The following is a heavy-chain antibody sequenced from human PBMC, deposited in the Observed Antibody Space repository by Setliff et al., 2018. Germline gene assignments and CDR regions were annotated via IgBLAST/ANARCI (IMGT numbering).Heavy chain of an antibody. CDR2: LHTSGSI. V-gene: IGHV4-61*02. D-gene: IGHD3-16*01. Sequence: PSETLSLTCTVSGGSISSGTYYWSWIRQPAGKGLEWIGRLHTSGSIDYNPSLKSRVTISVDTSKNQFSLTLTSVTAADTAVYYCARDYQGGWFDPWGPGTLVTVSS. CDR1: GGSISSGTYY. J-gene: IGHJ5*02. CDR3: ARDYQGGWFDP.